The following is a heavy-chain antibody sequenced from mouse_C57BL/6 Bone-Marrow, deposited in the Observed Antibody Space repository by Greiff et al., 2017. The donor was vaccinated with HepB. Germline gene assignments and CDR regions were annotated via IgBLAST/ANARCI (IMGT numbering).Heavy chain of an antibody. CDR3: ARNGPVYDGYSRYFDY. Sequence: QVQLKQSGPGLVAPSQSLSITCTVSGFSLTSYAISWVRQPPGKGLEWLGVIWTGGGTNYNSALKSRLSISKDNSKSQVFLKMNSLQTDDTARYYCARNGPVYDGYSRYFDYWGQGTTLTVSS. CDR2: IWTGGGT. J-gene: IGHJ2*01. CDR1: GFSLTSYA. D-gene: IGHD2-3*01. V-gene: IGHV2-9-1*01.